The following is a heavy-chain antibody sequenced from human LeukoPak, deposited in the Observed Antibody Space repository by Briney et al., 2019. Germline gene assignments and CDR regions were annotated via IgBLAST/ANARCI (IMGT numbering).Heavy chain of an antibody. CDR2: ISNNGGYT. D-gene: IGHD1-20*01. V-gene: IGHV3-23*01. Sequence: PGGSLRLSCAASGFTFSSSAMSWVRQAPGKGLEWVSAISNNGGYTYYADSVQGRFTISRDDAKNTLYLQMNSLRAEDTAVYYCLRDLNWSLDQWGQGTLVTVSS. J-gene: IGHJ4*02. CDR3: LRDLNWSLDQ. CDR1: GFTFSSSA.